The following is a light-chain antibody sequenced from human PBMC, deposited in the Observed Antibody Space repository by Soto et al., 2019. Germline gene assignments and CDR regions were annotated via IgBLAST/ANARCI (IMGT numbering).Light chain of an antibody. V-gene: IGKV1-5*01. CDR3: QQYNTYWT. J-gene: IGKJ1*01. Sequence: DVQMTQSPSTLSASVGDRVAITCRASQSISSSLAWYQQKPGKAPKLLIYDASSLESGVPPRFSGRGSGTQFTLTISSMKPDDIATDYCQQYNTYWTFGQGTKVDIK. CDR2: DAS. CDR1: QSISSS.